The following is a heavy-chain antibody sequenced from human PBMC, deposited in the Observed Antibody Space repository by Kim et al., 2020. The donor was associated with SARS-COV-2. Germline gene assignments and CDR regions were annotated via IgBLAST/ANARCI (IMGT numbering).Heavy chain of an antibody. CDR3: ARVVDGGDSSSSY. V-gene: IGHV4-4*02. Sequence: LRETLSLTCAVSGGSISSSNWWSWVRQPPGKGLEWIGEIYHSGSTNYNPSLKSRVTISVDKSKNQFSLKLSSVTAAGTAVYYCARVVDGGDSSSSYWGQGTLVTVSS. D-gene: IGHD6-6*01. J-gene: IGHJ4*02. CDR1: GGSISSSNW. CDR2: IYHSGST.